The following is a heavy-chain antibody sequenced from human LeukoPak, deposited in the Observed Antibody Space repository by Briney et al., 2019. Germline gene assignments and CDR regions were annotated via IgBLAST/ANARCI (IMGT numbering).Heavy chain of an antibody. CDR3: TRGPRYCSGGNCFLNC. D-gene: IGHD2-15*01. Sequence: GGSLRLSCTASGFTFGDYAMSRVRQAPGKGLEWVGFIRSKAYGGTTEYAASVKGRFTISRDDSKSIAYLQMNSLKTEDTAVYYCTRGPRYCSGGNCFLNCWGQGTLVTVSS. V-gene: IGHV3-49*04. J-gene: IGHJ4*02. CDR2: IRSKAYGGTT. CDR1: GFTFGDYA.